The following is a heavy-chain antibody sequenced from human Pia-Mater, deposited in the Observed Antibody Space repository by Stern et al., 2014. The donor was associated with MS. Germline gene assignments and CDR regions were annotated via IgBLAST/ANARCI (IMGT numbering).Heavy chain of an antibody. CDR3: ARKGAIVPAAIENWFDS. Sequence: QVQLVESGPGVVKPSQTLSLTCTVSGGSISSGGYFWSWNRQHQGKGLEWSGFVYHSGSTYYTPSLKSRLTISVDTSKNQFSLTLSSVTAADTAVYYCARKGAIVPAAIENWFDSWGQGTLVTVSS. J-gene: IGHJ5*01. D-gene: IGHD2-2*01. V-gene: IGHV4-31*03. CDR2: VYHSGST. CDR1: GGSISSGGYF.